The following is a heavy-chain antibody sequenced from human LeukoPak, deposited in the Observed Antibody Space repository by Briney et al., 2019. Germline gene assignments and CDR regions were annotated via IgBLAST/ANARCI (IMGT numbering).Heavy chain of an antibody. V-gene: IGHV1-46*01. Sequence: ASVNVSCMASGYTFTSYYIHGVRQAPGQGLEWVGIIIPSGGGTSYTVKYQCIITMTRDMSTSTVYMELSSLRSEDTAVYYCERDRLEWLFFSYDDFDIWVQGTMVTVSS. D-gene: IGHD6-19*01. CDR2: IIPSGGGT. CDR3: ERDRLEWLFFSYDDFDI. CDR1: GYTFTSYY. J-gene: IGHJ3*02.